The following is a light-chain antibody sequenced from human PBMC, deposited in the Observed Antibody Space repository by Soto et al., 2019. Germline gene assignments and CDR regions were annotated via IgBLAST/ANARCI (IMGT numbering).Light chain of an antibody. CDR3: QSYDSSPSVVV. J-gene: IGLJ2*01. Sequence: QSALTQPPSVSGAPGQRLTISCTGSTSNIGAGYDVHWYQQFPGTAPKLLIYGNNNRPSGVPDRFSGSKSGTSASLAITGLQTEDEADYYCQSYDSSPSVVVFGGGTKVTVL. CDR1: TSNIGAGYD. CDR2: GNN. V-gene: IGLV1-40*01.